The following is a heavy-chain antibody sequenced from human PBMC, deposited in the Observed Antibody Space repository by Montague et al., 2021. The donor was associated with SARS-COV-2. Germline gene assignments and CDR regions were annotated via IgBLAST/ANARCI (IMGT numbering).Heavy chain of an antibody. CDR1: GDSFSDYD. Sequence: SETLSLTCGVSGDSFSDYDWTWIRRPPGKGLELLGEVDHTGRSSYNPSLKSRVTLSLDTSKNHFSLNLTSVTAADTAVYFCARGLVWGATTGFDIWGQGTMVTVSS. V-gene: IGHV4-34*01. J-gene: IGHJ3*02. D-gene: IGHD1-26*01. CDR3: ARGLVWGATTGFDI. CDR2: VDHTGRS.